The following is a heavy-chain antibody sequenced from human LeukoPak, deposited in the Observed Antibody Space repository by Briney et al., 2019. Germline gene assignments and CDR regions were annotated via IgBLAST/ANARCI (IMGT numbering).Heavy chain of an antibody. V-gene: IGHV4-39*07. D-gene: IGHD3-10*01. J-gene: IGHJ4*02. CDR3: ARGLRYGSGSYPFDY. CDR2: IYYSGST. CDR1: GGSISSSNYY. Sequence: SETLSLTCTVSGGSISSSNYYWGWIRQPPGKGLEWIGSIYYSGSTYYSPSLKSRVTISVDTSNNQFSLKLSSVTAADTAVYYCARGLRYGSGSYPFDYWGQGTLVTVSS.